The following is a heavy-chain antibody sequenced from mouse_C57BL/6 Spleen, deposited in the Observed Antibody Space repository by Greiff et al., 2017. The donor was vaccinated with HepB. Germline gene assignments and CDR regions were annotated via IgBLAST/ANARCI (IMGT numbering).Heavy chain of an antibody. Sequence: DVMLVESGGGLVKPGGSLKLSCAASGFTFSDYGMHWVRQAPEKGLEWVAYISSGSSTIYYADTVKGRFIISRDNAKNTLFLQMTSLRSEDTAMYYCASPFYYGNYYAMDYWGQGTSVTVSS. J-gene: IGHJ4*01. CDR3: ASPFYYGNYYAMDY. CDR2: ISSGSSTI. V-gene: IGHV5-17*01. D-gene: IGHD2-1*01. CDR1: GFTFSDYG.